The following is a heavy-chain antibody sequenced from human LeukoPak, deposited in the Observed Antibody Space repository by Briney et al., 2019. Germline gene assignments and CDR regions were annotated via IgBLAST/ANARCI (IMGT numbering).Heavy chain of an antibody. Sequence: ASVKVSCKASGYTFTDYYLHWVRQAPGQGLEWVGWINPNPNSGGTSYAQKFQGRVTMTRDTYINTAYMELSGLRSDDMAVYFCARGSYGYDWGQGTLVTVSS. D-gene: IGHD1-26*01. V-gene: IGHV1-2*02. CDR2: INPNPNSGGT. CDR1: GYTFTDYY. J-gene: IGHJ4*02. CDR3: ARGSYGYD.